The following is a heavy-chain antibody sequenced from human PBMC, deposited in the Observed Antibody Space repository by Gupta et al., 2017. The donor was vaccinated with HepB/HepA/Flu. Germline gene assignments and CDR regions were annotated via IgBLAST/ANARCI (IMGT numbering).Heavy chain of an antibody. Sequence: EVQLVESGGGLVQPGGSLRLSCAASGFPLSGSALKWVRQAPGKGLEWVSFISSSGRTIYYADSVKGRFTISRDNAKNSLYLQMNSLRAEDTAVYYCASWGTVTMPYDAFDIWGQGTMVTVSS. CDR2: ISSSGRTI. CDR1: GFPLSGSA. J-gene: IGHJ3*02. D-gene: IGHD4-17*01. V-gene: IGHV3-48*03. CDR3: ASWGTVTMPYDAFDI.